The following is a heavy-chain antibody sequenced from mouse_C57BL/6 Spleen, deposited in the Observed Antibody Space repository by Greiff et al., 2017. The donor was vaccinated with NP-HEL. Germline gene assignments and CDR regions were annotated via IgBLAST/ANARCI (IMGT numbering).Heavy chain of an antibody. D-gene: IGHD1-1*01. J-gene: IGHJ2*01. CDR1: GFNIKDYY. CDR2: IDPEDGDT. Sequence: VQLKESGAELVRPGASVKLSCTASGFNIKDYYMHWVKQRPEQGLEWIGRIDPEDGDTEYAPKFQGKATMTADTSSNTAYLQLSSLTSEDTAVYYCTSTVVTNYFDYWGQGTTLTVSA. V-gene: IGHV14-1*01. CDR3: TSTVVTNYFDY.